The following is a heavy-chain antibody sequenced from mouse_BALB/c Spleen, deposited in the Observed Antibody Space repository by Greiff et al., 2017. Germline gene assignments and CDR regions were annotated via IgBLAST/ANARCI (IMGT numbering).Heavy chain of an antibody. J-gene: IGHJ4*01. CDR3: ARYNYGYNYAMDY. D-gene: IGHD1-2*01. Sequence: EVQVVESGGGLVQPGGSRKLSCAASGFTFSSFGMHWVRQAPEKGLEWVAYISSGSSTIYYADTVKGRFTISRDNPKNTLFLQMTSLRSEDTAMYYCARYNYGYNYAMDYWGQGTSVTVSS. V-gene: IGHV5-17*02. CDR2: ISSGSSTI. CDR1: GFTFSSFG.